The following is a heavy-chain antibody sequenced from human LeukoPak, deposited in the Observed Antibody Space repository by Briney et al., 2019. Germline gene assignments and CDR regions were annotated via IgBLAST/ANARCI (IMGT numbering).Heavy chain of an antibody. Sequence: PSETLSLTCTVSGGSISSYYWSWIRQPAGKGLEWIGRIYTSGSTNYNPSLKSRLTMSVDTYKNQYSLKLSSVAAADTAVYYCARGGGGSGDPLGYWGQGTLVTVSS. V-gene: IGHV4-4*07. D-gene: IGHD4-17*01. CDR2: IYTSGST. CDR3: ARGGGGSGDPLGY. J-gene: IGHJ4*02. CDR1: GGSISSYY.